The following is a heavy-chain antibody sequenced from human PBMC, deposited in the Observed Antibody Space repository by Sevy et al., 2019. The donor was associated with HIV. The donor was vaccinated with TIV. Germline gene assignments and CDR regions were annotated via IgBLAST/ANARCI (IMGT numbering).Heavy chain of an antibody. D-gene: IGHD2-2*01. V-gene: IGHV3-30-3*01. CDR3: ARDRSTRWINYYFDY. Sequence: GGSLRLSCAASGFTFSDYAMHWVRHTQGKGLEWVAVISYDGVNKNYADSVKGRFTLSRDNSKNTLSVQMNSPRTEDTAVYYCARDRSTRWINYYFDYWGQGTLVTVSS. CDR1: GFTFSDYA. CDR2: ISYDGVNK. J-gene: IGHJ4*02.